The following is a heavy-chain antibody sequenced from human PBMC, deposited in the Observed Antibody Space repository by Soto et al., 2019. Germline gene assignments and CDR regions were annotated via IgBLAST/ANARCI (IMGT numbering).Heavy chain of an antibody. J-gene: IGHJ4*02. CDR2: ISYDGGNK. CDR1: GFTFSSYA. Sequence: GGSLRLSCAASGFTFSSYAMHWVRQAPGKGLEWVAVISYDGGNKDYADSMKGRFTISADKSISTAYLQWSSLKASDTAMYYCARLPGEPPYCGGDCHLDYWGQGTLVTVSS. CDR3: ARLPGEPPYCGGDCHLDY. D-gene: IGHD2-21*02. V-gene: IGHV3-30-3*01.